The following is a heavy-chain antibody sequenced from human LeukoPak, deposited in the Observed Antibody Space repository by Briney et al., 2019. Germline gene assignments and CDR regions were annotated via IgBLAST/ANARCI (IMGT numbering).Heavy chain of an antibody. J-gene: IGHJ1*01. Sequence: GGSLRLSCAASGFTFSSYSMNWVRQAPGKGLEWVSYINSISNTIYYADSVKGRFTISRDNAKNSLYPQMNSLRAEDTAVYYCARDYSSSWTPKYFQHWGQGTLVTVSS. CDR3: ARDYSSSWTPKYFQH. CDR1: GFTFSSYS. D-gene: IGHD6-13*01. V-gene: IGHV3-48*01. CDR2: INSISNTI.